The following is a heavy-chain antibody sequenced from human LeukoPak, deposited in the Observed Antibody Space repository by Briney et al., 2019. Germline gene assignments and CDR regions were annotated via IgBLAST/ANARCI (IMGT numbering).Heavy chain of an antibody. CDR1: GFTYSSYW. CDR3: AREGCYYDSGSGPEPCYNYYMAV. D-gene: IGHD3-3*01. J-gene: IGHJ6*03. CDR2: IKKDGSET. Sequence: GGSLRLSCAASGFTYSSYWMSWVRQAPGKGLEWVANIKKDGSETYYVDSVKGRFTISRDSAKNSLYLQMSSLRAEDTAVYYCAREGCYYDSGSGPEPCYNYYMAVWGKGTTVTVSS. V-gene: IGHV3-7*01.